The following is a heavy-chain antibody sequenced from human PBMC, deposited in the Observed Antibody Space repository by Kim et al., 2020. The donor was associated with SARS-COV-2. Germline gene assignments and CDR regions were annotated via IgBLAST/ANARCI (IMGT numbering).Heavy chain of an antibody. Sequence: AASVKGRVTISRDNSKNTLYLQMNSLRAEDTAVYYCATAEDFAAAGAFDYWGQGTLVTVSS. D-gene: IGHD6-13*01. V-gene: IGHV3-33*01. CDR3: ATAEDFAAAGAFDY. J-gene: IGHJ4*02.